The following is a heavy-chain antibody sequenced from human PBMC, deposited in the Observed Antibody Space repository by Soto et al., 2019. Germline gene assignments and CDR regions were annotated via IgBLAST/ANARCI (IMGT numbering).Heavy chain of an antibody. Sequence: ASVKVSCKASGYTFTSYGISWVRQAPGQGLEWMGWISAYNGNTNYAQKLQGRVTMTTDTSTSTAYMELRSLRSDDTAVYYCASGSNGWDTAMVIANFDYWGQGTLVTVSS. D-gene: IGHD5-18*01. CDR3: ASGSNGWDTAMVIANFDY. J-gene: IGHJ4*02. V-gene: IGHV1-18*01. CDR1: GYTFTSYG. CDR2: ISAYNGNT.